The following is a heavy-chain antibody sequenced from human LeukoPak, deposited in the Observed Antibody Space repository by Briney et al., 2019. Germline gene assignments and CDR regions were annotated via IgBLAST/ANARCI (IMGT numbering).Heavy chain of an antibody. V-gene: IGHV1-2*02. CDR3: ARGTKDILGPVDY. CDR2: IHPNTVVT. J-gene: IGHJ4*02. D-gene: IGHD1-26*01. CDR1: GYTFTDYF. Sequence: ASVTVSCKASGYTFTDYFIHWVRQAPGQGLEWMGWIHPNTVVTNFDQKFQGRVTLTRDTSISTAYMALSRLRSDDTALYYCARGTKDILGPVDYWGQGTLVTASS.